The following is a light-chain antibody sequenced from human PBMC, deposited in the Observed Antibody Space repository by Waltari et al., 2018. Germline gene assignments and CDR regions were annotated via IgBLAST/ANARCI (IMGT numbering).Light chain of an antibody. Sequence: DIVMTQSPDSLVVSLGERATINCKSSQSVLYTDNKNYLAWYKQKPGQPPKVLIYGASTREAGFPDRFSGSGSGTDFTLTISSLQPEDVAVYYCQQYYNTPRTFGQGTKVEIK. J-gene: IGKJ1*01. CDR3: QQYYNTPRT. CDR1: QSVLYTDNKNY. CDR2: GAS. V-gene: IGKV4-1*01.